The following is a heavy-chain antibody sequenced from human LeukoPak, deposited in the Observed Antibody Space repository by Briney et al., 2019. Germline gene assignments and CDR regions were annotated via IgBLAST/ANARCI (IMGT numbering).Heavy chain of an antibody. CDR2: INHSGST. D-gene: IGHD2-2*01. V-gene: IGHV4-34*01. J-gene: IGHJ6*02. Sequence: SETLSLTCAVYGGSFSGYYWSWIRQPPGKGLEWIGEINHSGSTNYTPSLKSRVTISVDTSKNQFSLKLSSVTAADTAVYYCARGLGYCSSTSCMGYYGMDVWGQGTTVTVSS. CDR1: GGSFSGYY. CDR3: ARGLGYCSSTSCMGYYGMDV.